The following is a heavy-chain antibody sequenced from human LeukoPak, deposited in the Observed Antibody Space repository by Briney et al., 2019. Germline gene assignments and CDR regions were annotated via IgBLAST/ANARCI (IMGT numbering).Heavy chain of an antibody. J-gene: IGHJ2*01. CDR2: VTWNSGSK. CDR1: GFTFGDYA. Sequence: GGSLRLSCAASGFTFGDYAMHWVRQAPGKGLEWVSGVTWNSGSKGYADSVKGRFTISRDNVKNSLYLQMNSLRAEDTALYYCAKANSIWYFDLWGRGTLVSVSS. CDR3: AKANSIWYFDL. V-gene: IGHV3-9*01.